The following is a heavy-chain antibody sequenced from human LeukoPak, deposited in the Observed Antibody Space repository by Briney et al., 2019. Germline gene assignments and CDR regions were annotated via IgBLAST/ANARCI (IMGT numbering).Heavy chain of an antibody. CDR1: GGSFSGYY. Sequence: TSETLSLTCAVYGGSFSGYYWSWIRQPPGKGLEWIGEINHSGSTNYNPSLKSRVTISVDTSKNQFSLKLSSVTAADTAVYYCARVVAYYDSSGYYFSGYYFDYWGQGTLVTVSS. V-gene: IGHV4-34*01. CDR2: INHSGST. D-gene: IGHD3-22*01. CDR3: ARVVAYYDSSGYYFSGYYFDY. J-gene: IGHJ4*02.